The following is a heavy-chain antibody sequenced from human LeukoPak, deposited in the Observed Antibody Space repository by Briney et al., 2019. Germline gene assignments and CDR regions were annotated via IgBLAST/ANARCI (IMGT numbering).Heavy chain of an antibody. CDR3: AKASWVSSTDAVR. J-gene: IGHJ4*02. Sequence: GGSLRLSCAASGFTFTSYVMSWVRQAPGKGLEWVSTIIDSGGTTYYADSVKGRFTISRDNSKNTLYLQMNNLRVEDTAIYYCAKASWVSSTDAVRWGQGTLVTVSS. D-gene: IGHD3-16*01. CDR1: GFTFTSYV. CDR2: IIDSGGTT. V-gene: IGHV3-23*01.